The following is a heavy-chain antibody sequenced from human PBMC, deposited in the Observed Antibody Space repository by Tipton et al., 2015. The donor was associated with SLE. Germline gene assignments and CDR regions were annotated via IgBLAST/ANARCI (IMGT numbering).Heavy chain of an antibody. CDR1: DYNFHSYW. CDR3: AKGTVSGGFDI. Sequence: QLVQSGAEVKRPGESLKISCKHPDYNFHSYWIGWVRQTAGKGLEWIGIIYAGDSDTRYSPSFQGHVTVSADKSISTAYLQWSSLEASDTAMYYCAKGTVSGGFDIWGQGTMVTVSS. J-gene: IGHJ3*02. D-gene: IGHD3-10*01. V-gene: IGHV5-51*03. CDR2: IYAGDSDT.